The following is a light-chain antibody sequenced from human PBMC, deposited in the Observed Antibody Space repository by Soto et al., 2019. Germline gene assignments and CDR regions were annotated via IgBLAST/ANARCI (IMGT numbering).Light chain of an antibody. CDR2: EAS. Sequence: DIQMTQSASYLSGSVGYRVTITCLASHSSSRWLAWYQKKPGKAHKLLTYEASSLKSGVPSRFSGSRSGPDFTLTISSLQPEDFATYYCQQSYSSPPTFGQGTKVDIK. CDR3: QQSYSSPPT. CDR1: HSSSRW. V-gene: IGKV1-39*01. J-gene: IGKJ1*01.